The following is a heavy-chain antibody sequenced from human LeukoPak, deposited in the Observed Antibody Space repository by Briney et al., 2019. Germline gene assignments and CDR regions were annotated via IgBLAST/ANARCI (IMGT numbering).Heavy chain of an antibody. D-gene: IGHD6-13*01. Sequence: RPGGSLRLSCAASGFTFSAYSMNWVSQAPGKGLEWVSSISSSGSYIYYADSVKGRFIISRDNVKNSLYLQMNSLRADDTAVYYCTRLYQLVLDYWGQGTLVTVSS. CDR2: ISSSGSYI. J-gene: IGHJ4*02. V-gene: IGHV3-21*01. CDR1: GFTFSAYS. CDR3: TRLYQLVLDY.